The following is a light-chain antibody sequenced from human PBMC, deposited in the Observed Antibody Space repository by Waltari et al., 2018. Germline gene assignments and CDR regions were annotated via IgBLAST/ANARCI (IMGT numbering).Light chain of an antibody. CDR3: QQYNYYPLT. V-gene: IGKV1-5*03. CDR2: KAS. CDR1: QSISTW. Sequence: DIQLTQSPSPLAAFVGTRVTITCRASQSISTWLAWYQQKPGKAPKFLIYKASSLVRGVPSRFSGSGSGTEFTLTISSLQPDDFATYYCQQYNYYPLTFGGGTKVEIK. J-gene: IGKJ4*01.